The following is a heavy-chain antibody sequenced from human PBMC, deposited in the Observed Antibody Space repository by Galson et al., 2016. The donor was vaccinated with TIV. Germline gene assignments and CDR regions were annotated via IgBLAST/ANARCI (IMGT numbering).Heavy chain of an antibody. Sequence: SLRLSCAVSGFTFNNYWMSWVRQAPGKGLEWVANIKEDGSTIYYVDSVEGRFTVSRDLSLNTLYLQIDSLRPEDTARYFCVRGGARGYYYYGLDVWGQGTTVTVSS. CDR3: VRGGARGYYYYGLDV. D-gene: IGHD3-16*01. J-gene: IGHJ6*02. CDR1: GFTFNNYW. V-gene: IGHV3-7*01. CDR2: IKEDGSTI.